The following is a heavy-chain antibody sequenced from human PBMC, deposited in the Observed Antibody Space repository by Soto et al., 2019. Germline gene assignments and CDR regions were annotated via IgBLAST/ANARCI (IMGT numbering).Heavy chain of an antibody. CDR2: IKSKTDGGTT. CDR1: GFTFSNAW. D-gene: IGHD3-9*01. J-gene: IGHJ4*02. Sequence: GGSLRLSCAASGFTFSNAWMNWVRQAPGKGLEWVGRIKSKTDGGTTDYAAPVKGRFTISRDDSKNTLYLQMNSLKTEDTAVYYCTTDLVTTYFDWLLSFDYWGQGTLVTVSS. CDR3: TTDLVTTYFDWLLSFDY. V-gene: IGHV3-15*07.